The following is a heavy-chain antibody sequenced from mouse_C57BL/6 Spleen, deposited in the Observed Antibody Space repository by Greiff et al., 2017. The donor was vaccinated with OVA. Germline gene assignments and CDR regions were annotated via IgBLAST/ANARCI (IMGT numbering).Heavy chain of an antibody. Sequence: EVKLEESGGGLVKPGGSLKLSCAASGFTFSSYAMSWVRQTPEKRLEWVATISDGGSYTYYPDNVKGRFTISRDNAKNNLYLQMSHLKSEDTAMYYCARENHSGYFDYWGQGTTLTVSS. CDR2: ISDGGSYT. V-gene: IGHV5-4*01. CDR3: ARENHSGYFDY. CDR1: GFTFSSYA. D-gene: IGHD3-2*02. J-gene: IGHJ2*01.